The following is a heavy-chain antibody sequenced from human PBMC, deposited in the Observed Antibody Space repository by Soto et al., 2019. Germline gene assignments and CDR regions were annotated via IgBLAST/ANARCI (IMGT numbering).Heavy chain of an antibody. J-gene: IGHJ3*02. V-gene: IGHV1-69*01. CDR1: GGTFSSYA. CDR2: IIPIFGTA. CDR3: ASRITMIVVAPGAFDI. Sequence: QLVQSGAEVKKPGSSVKVSCKASGGTFSSYAISWVRQAPGQGLEWMGGIIPIFGTANYAQKFQGRVTITADESTSTAYMELSSLRSEDTAVYYCASRITMIVVAPGAFDIWGQGTMVTVSS. D-gene: IGHD3-22*01.